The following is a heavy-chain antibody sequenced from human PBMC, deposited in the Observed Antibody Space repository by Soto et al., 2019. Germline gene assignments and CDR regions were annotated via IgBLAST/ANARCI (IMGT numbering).Heavy chain of an antibody. CDR3: ARGLASLPVFAFDI. J-gene: IGHJ3*02. CDR1: GISLSTSGVG. CDR2: VYWNDDA. Sequence: SGPTLVNPTRTLTLTCTLSGISLSTSGVGLGWIRQTPGKALEWLALVYWNDDAHYSPSLRSRLTIAKDTSKNQAVLTMTNMDPVDTATYYCARGLASLPVFAFDIWGQGTVVTVSS. V-gene: IGHV2-5*01.